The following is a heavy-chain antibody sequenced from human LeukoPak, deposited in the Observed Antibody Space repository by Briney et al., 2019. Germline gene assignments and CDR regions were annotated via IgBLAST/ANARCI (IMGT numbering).Heavy chain of an antibody. CDR2: IWYDGSNK. J-gene: IGHJ6*03. CDR3: ARDGPDGVVPAAISLYYYMDV. CDR1: GFTLSSYG. V-gene: IGHV3-33*01. Sequence: GGSLILSCAASGFTLSSYGMHWVRQAPGKGLEWVAVIWYDGSNKYYADSVKGRFTISRDNSKNTLYLQMNSLRAEDTAVYYCARDGPDGVVPAAISLYYYMDVWGKGTTVTVSS. D-gene: IGHD2-2*01.